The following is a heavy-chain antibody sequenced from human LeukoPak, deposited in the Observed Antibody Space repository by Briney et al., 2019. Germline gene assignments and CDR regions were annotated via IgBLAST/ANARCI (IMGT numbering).Heavy chain of an antibody. Sequence: EASVKVSCKVSGDTVTGLSIHWVRQAPGNGLEWMGGFDPEDGERIYAQKFQGRVTMTEDTSTDTAYMELSSLRSEDAAVYYCAIGYTYDYSLYWGQGTLVTVSS. CDR3: AIGYTYDYSLY. J-gene: IGHJ4*02. CDR1: GDTVTGLS. V-gene: IGHV1-24*01. CDR2: FDPEDGER. D-gene: IGHD5-18*01.